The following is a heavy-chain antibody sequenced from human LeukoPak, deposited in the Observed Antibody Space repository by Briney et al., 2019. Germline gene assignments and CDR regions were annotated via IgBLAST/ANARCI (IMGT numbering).Heavy chain of an antibody. CDR1: GGSISSGDYY. Sequence: PSQTLPLTCTVSGGSISSGDYYWSWIRQPPGKGLEWIGYIYYSGSTYYNPSLKSRVTISVDTSKNQFSLKLSSVTAADTAVYYCATVVVPAAMVDYWGQGTLVTVSS. CDR2: IYYSGST. CDR3: ATVVVPAAMVDY. D-gene: IGHD2-2*01. J-gene: IGHJ4*02. V-gene: IGHV4-30-4*01.